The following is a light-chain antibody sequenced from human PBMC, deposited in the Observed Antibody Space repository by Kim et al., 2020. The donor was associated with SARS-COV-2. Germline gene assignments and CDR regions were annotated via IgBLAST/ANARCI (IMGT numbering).Light chain of an antibody. CDR2: DVS. CDR1: SSDVGGYNY. J-gene: IGLJ3*02. Sequence: LTQPASVSGSPGQSITISCTGTSSDVGGYNYVSWYQQHPGKAPKLTIYDVSKRPSGVSNRFSGSKSGNTASLTISGLQAEDEADYYCSSYTSSSTWVFGGGTQLTVL. CDR3: SSYTSSSTWV. V-gene: IGLV2-14*01.